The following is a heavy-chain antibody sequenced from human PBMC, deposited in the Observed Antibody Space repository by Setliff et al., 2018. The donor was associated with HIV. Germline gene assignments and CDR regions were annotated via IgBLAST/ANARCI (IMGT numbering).Heavy chain of an antibody. CDR1: GFTFNSYA. CDR2: MSGSTGDI. D-gene: IGHD3-9*01. CDR3: ASPTYYNFLN. J-gene: IGHJ4*02. V-gene: IGHV3-21*01. Sequence: GGSLRLSCAASGFTFNSYAMSWVRQAPGKGLEWVATMSGSTGDIYYADSVKGRFTISRDNAKNSLYLQVNSLRVEDSAVYYCASPTYYNFLNWGQGTLVTVS.